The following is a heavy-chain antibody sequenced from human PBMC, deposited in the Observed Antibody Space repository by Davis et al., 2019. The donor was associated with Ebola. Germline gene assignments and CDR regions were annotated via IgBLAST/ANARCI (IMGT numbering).Heavy chain of an antibody. CDR3: ARDGIATFGKVKYYYGMDV. CDR2: INWNGGST. D-gene: IGHD6-13*01. J-gene: IGHJ6*04. Sequence: GESLKISCAASGFTFTNYAMHWVRQAPGKGLEWVSGINWNGGSTGYADSVKGRFTISRDNAKNTLYLQMNSLRVEDTAVYYCARDGIATFGKVKYYYGMDVWGKGTTVTVSS. CDR1: GFTFTNYA. V-gene: IGHV3-20*04.